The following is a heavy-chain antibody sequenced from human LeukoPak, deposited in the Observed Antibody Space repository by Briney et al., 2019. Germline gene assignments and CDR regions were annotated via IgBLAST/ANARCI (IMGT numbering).Heavy chain of an antibody. CDR3: ATAGPRSSADAFDI. Sequence: SETLSLTCTVSGGSISSSGFFWGWIRQSPGKGLEWIGSIHYSGSTHYNPSLKSRVTISVDTSKNQIALKLSSVTATDTAVFYCATAGPRSSADAFDIWGQGTMVTVSS. CDR2: IHYSGST. J-gene: IGHJ3*02. V-gene: IGHV4-39*01. CDR1: GGSISSSGFF.